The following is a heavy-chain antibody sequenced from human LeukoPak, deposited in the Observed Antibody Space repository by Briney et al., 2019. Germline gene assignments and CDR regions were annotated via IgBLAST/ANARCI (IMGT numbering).Heavy chain of an antibody. CDR1: GYTFTSYG. J-gene: IGHJ5*02. CDR3: ARAPSRRYFDWTHPMRNWFDP. CDR2: ISAYNGNT. Sequence: ASVKVSCKASGYTFTSYGISWVRQAPGQGLEWMGWISAYNGNTNYAQKLQGRVIMTTDTSTSTAYMELRSLRSDDTAVYYCARAPSRRYFDWTHPMRNWFDPWGQGTLVTVSS. V-gene: IGHV1-18*01. D-gene: IGHD3-9*01.